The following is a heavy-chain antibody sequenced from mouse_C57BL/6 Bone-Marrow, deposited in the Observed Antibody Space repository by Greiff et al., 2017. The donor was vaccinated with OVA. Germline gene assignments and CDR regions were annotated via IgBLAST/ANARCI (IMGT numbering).Heavy chain of an antibody. CDR1: GYSITSGYD. D-gene: IGHD2-5*01. V-gene: IGHV3-1*01. CDR3: ARSYSNYDFDY. CDR2: ISYSGST. J-gene: IGHJ2*01. Sequence: DVQLQESGPGMVKPSQSLSLTCTVTGYSITSGYDWHWIRHFPGNKLEWMGYISYSGSTNYNPSLKSRISITHDTSKNHFFLKLNSVTTEDTATYYCARSYSNYDFDYWGQGTTLTVSS.